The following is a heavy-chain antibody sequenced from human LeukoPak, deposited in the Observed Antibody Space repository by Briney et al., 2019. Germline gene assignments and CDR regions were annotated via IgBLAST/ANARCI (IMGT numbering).Heavy chain of an antibody. CDR3: AGVPAIQLWLYSWFDP. CDR2: ISAYNGNT. CDR1: GYTFTSYG. Sequence: ASVKVSCKASGYTFTSYGISWVRQAPGQGLEWMGWISAYNGNTNYAQKLQGRVTMTTDTSTSTAYMELRSLRSDDTAVYYCAGVPAIQLWLYSWFDPWGQGTLVTVSS. V-gene: IGHV1-18*01. J-gene: IGHJ5*02. D-gene: IGHD5-18*01.